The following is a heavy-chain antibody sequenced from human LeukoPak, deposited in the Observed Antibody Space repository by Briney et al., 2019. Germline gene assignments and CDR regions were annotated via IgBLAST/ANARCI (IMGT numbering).Heavy chain of an antibody. CDR3: ARDRFRITMVRGVIGY. J-gene: IGHJ4*02. CDR1: GFTFSDYY. V-gene: IGHV3-11*01. D-gene: IGHD3-10*01. CDR2: ISSSGSTI. Sequence: GGSLRLSCAASGFTFSDYYMSWIRQAPGKGLEWVSYISSSGSTIYYADSVRARFTISRDNDKNSLYLQMNSLRAEDTAVYYCARDRFRITMVRGVIGYWGQGTLVTVSS.